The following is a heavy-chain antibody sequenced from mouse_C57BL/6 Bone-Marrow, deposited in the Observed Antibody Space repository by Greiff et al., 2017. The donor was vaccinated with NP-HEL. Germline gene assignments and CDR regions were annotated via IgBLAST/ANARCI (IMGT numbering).Heavy chain of an antibody. Sequence: QVQLQPSGAELVKPGASVKISCTASGYEFSNYWMNWVQQRPGKGLEWIGQIYPGDGDTNYNGKFKDKATLTADKSSSTAYMQLSRLTSEDSAFYFCARGAYWGQGTLVTVSA. CDR3: ARGAY. V-gene: IGHV1-80*01. J-gene: IGHJ3*01. CDR1: GYEFSNYW. CDR2: IYPGDGDT.